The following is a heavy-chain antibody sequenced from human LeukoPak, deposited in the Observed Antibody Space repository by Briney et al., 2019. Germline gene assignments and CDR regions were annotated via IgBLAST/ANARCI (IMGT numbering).Heavy chain of an antibody. J-gene: IGHJ4*02. CDR1: GFTFSSYA. CDR2: ISGSGGST. Sequence: GGSLRLSCAASGFTFSSYAMSWVRQAPGKGLEWVSAISGSGGSTYYADSVKGRFTISRDNSKNTLYLQMNSLRAEDTAVYYCAKGGHDYDSSGYRFDYWGQGTLVTVSS. CDR3: AKGGHDYDSSGYRFDY. D-gene: IGHD3-22*01. V-gene: IGHV3-23*01.